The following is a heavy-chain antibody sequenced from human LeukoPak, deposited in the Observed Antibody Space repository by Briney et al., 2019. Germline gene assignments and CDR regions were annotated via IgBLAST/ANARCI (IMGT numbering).Heavy chain of an antibody. CDR2: MNHGGDKT. D-gene: IGHD1-26*01. CDR3: AKRLLGMGARSDAFDV. V-gene: IGHV3-23*01. CDR1: GFTASSHA. Sequence: GGSLRLSCAASGFTASSHAMSWVRQAPGKGPEWVSVMNHGGDKTYYADSVKGRFTISRDTSENTLYLYMNSLRVDDTAVYYCAKRLLGMGARSDAFDVWGQGTMVTVSS. J-gene: IGHJ3*01.